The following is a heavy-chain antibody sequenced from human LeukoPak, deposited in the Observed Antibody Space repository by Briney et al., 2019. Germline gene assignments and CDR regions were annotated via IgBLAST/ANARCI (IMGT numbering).Heavy chain of an antibody. J-gene: IGHJ3*02. Sequence: GGSLRLSCAASGFTFSSYGMHWVRQAPGKGLEWVAFIRYDGSNKYYADSVKGRFTISRDNSKNTLYLQMNSLRAEDTAVYYCAKVQYQLLDTGPGAFDIWGQGTMVTVSS. V-gene: IGHV3-30*02. CDR1: GFTFSSYG. CDR2: IRYDGSNK. CDR3: AKVQYQLLDTGPGAFDI. D-gene: IGHD2-2*01.